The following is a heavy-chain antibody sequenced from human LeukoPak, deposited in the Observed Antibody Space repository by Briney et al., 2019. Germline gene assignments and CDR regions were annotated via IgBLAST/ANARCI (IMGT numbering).Heavy chain of an antibody. Sequence: GGSLRLSCAASGFTFSSYAMHWVRQAPGKGLEWVAVISYDGSNKYYADSVKGRFTISRDNSKNTLYLQMNSLRAEDTAVYYCGRGLSIMITFGGVIASPFDYWGQGTLVTVSS. CDR3: GRGLSIMITFGGVIASPFDY. J-gene: IGHJ4*02. D-gene: IGHD3-16*02. V-gene: IGHV3-30-3*01. CDR1: GFTFSSYA. CDR2: ISYDGSNK.